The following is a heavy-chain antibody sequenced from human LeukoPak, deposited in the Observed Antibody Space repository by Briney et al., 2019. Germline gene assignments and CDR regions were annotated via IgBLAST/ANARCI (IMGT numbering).Heavy chain of an antibody. CDR1: GFTFSSYA. CDR3: AKLSSSGWYMSAFDI. Sequence: PGGSLRLSCAASGFTFSSYAISWVRQAPGKGLEWVSAISGSGGSTYYADSVKGRFTISRDNSKNTLYLQMSSLRAEDTAVYYCAKLSSSGWYMSAFDIWGQGTMVTVSS. CDR2: ISGSGGST. D-gene: IGHD6-19*01. J-gene: IGHJ3*02. V-gene: IGHV3-23*01.